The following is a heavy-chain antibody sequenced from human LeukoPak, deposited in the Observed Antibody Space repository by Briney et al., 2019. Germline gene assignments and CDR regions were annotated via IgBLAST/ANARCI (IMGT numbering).Heavy chain of an antibody. J-gene: IGHJ4*02. V-gene: IGHV3-23*01. D-gene: IGHD2-21*01. CDR2: ISGSGGST. Sequence: PGGSLRLSCAASGITFSSYAMSWVRQAPGKGLEWVSAISGSGGSTYYADSVKGRFTISRDNSKNTLYLQMNSLRAEDAAVYFCAKAPVTSCRGAYCYPFDSWGQGTLVTVSS. CDR3: AKAPVTSCRGAYCYPFDS. CDR1: GITFSSYA.